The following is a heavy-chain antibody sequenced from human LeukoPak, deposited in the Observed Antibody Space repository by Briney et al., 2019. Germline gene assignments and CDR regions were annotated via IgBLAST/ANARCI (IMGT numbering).Heavy chain of an antibody. V-gene: IGHV3-74*01. CDR2: IDSDGTGT. J-gene: IGHJ5*02. D-gene: IGHD2-21*01. CDR3: TREGLDP. CDR1: GFTFSSYW. Sequence: PGGFLRLSCAASGFTFSSYWMHWVRQAPGKGLVWVSRIDSDGTGTIYADSVRGRFTISRDNAKNTMYLQMNSLRAEDTAVYYCTREGLDPWGQGTLVTVSS.